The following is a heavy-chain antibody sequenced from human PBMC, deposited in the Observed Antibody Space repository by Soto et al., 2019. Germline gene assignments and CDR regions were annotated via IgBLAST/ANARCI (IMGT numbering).Heavy chain of an antibody. V-gene: IGHV3-23*01. CDR3: AKDRNDILTGYYSPFSDYFDY. CDR2: ISGSGGST. CDR1: GFTFSSYA. Sequence: GGSLRLSCAASGFTFSSYAMSWVRQAPGKGLEWVSAISGSGGSTYYADSVKGRFTISRDNSKNTLYLQMNSLRAEDTAVYYCAKDRNDILTGYYSPFSDYFDYSGQGTLVTVSS. J-gene: IGHJ4*02. D-gene: IGHD3-9*01.